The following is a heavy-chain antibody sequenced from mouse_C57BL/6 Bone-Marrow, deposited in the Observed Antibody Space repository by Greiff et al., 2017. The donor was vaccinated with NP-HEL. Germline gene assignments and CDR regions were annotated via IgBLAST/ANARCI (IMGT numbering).Heavy chain of an antibody. Sequence: VQLQQPGAELVKPGASVKLSCKASGYTFTSYWMHWVKQRPGQGLEWIGMIHPNSGSTNYNEKFKSKATLTVDKSSSTAYMQLSSLTSEDSAVYYCARRGEEDWYFDVWGTGTTVTVSS. CDR3: ARRGEEDWYFDV. V-gene: IGHV1-64*01. D-gene: IGHD2-13*01. CDR2: IHPNSGST. J-gene: IGHJ1*03. CDR1: GYTFTSYW.